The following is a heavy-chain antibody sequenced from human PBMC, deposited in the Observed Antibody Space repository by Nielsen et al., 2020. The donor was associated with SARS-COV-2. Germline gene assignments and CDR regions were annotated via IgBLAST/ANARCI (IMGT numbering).Heavy chain of an antibody. Sequence: SLKISCAASGFTFDDYAMHWVRQAPGKGLEWVSAISWNSVDIGYAASVKGRFTVSRDNSKNTLYLQMNSLRDEDTAVYYCAKTGDYFVVVPTATLDVWGQGTTVTVSS. V-gene: IGHV3-9*01. CDR1: GFTFDDYA. D-gene: IGHD2-2*01. CDR3: AKTGDYFVVVPTATLDV. CDR2: ISWNSVDI. J-gene: IGHJ6*02.